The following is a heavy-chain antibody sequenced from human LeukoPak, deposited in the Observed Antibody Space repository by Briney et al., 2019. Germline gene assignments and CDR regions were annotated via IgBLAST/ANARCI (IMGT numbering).Heavy chain of an antibody. D-gene: IGHD3-22*01. Sequence: PGRSLRLSCAASRFTLSSYGMHWVRPAPRKGREGVAVICYDGSNKYYADSVKGRVTLSRDNSKNTLYLQMNSLRPADTAVYYCARWQYYDSSGYYSRNWFDPWGQGTLVTVSS. CDR1: RFTLSSYG. CDR2: ICYDGSNK. J-gene: IGHJ5*02. CDR3: ARWQYYDSSGYYSRNWFDP. V-gene: IGHV3-33*01.